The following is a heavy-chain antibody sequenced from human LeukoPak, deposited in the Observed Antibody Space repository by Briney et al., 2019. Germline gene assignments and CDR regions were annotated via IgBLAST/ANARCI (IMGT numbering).Heavy chain of an antibody. J-gene: IGHJ3*01. CDR2: IYSGGVYSDGTT. CDR1: GFIVGHNY. D-gene: IGHD5-18*01. CDR3: ARRELLGYSYGLGAFNV. Sequence: GGSLRLSCAASGFIVGHNYMSWFRQAPGKGLEWVSIIYSGGVYSDGTTHYTDSVKGRFTISRDSSKNTLYLQMNSLRAEDTAVYYCARRELLGYSYGLGAFNVWGQGTMVTVSS. V-gene: IGHV3-66*04.